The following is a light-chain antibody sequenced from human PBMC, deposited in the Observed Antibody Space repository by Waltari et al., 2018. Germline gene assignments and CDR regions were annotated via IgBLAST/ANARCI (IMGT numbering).Light chain of an antibody. CDR3: QQYYSNPVS. J-gene: IGKJ4*01. V-gene: IGKV4-1*01. CDR2: WAS. Sequence: DIVMTQSPDSLTVSLGERATINCKSSQNLLYSPINKNSLAWYQLKPGQPPRLLIHWASSRESGVPARFSGSGSGTDFTLTITSLRAEDVAIYYCQQYYSNPVSFGGGTRLEI. CDR1: QNLLYSPINKNS.